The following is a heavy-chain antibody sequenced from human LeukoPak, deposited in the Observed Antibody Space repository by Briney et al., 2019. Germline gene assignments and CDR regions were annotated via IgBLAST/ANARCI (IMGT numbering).Heavy chain of an antibody. Sequence: SGTLSLTCAVSGDSLNTNTWWSWVRQPPGKGLEWTGEIFHSGSTNYHPSLGSRLTISMDKSKNSFSLRLTSVTAADTAVYYCAREIFGARAFQYWGQGILVTVSS. CDR2: IFHSGST. D-gene: IGHD3-3*01. CDR1: GDSLNTNTW. V-gene: IGHV4-4*02. CDR3: AREIFGARAFQY. J-gene: IGHJ4*02.